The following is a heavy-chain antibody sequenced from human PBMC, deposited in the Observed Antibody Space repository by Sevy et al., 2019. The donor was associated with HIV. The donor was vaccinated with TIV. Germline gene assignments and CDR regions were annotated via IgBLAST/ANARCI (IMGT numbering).Heavy chain of an antibody. CDR2: INPNSGGT. V-gene: IGHV1-2*02. Sequence: GASVKVSCKASGYTFTGYYMHWVRQAPGQGLEWMGWINPNSGGTNYAQKFQGRVTMTRDTSISTAYMELSRLRSDDTAVYYCARVYCSSTSCSRYYYYYGMDVWGQGTTVTVSS. CDR3: ARVYCSSTSCSRYYYYYGMDV. J-gene: IGHJ6*02. D-gene: IGHD2-2*01. CDR1: GYTFTGYY.